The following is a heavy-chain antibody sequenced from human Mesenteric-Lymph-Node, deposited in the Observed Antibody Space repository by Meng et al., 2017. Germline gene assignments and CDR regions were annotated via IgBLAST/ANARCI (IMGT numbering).Heavy chain of an antibody. J-gene: IGHJ6*02. CDR2: IYYSGST. Sequence: SETLSLTCTVSGGSISSYYWSWIRQPPGRGLEWIGFIYYSGSTHYSPSLKSRATISVDTSKNQFSLRLTSVTAADTAVYVCAREYSRGYLYSFYAMDVWGQGTTVTVAS. CDR3: AREYSRGYLYSFYAMDV. CDR1: GGSISSYY. D-gene: IGHD6-19*01. V-gene: IGHV4-59*01.